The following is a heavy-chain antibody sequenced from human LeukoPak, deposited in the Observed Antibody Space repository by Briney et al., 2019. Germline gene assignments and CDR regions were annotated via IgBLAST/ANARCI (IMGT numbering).Heavy chain of an antibody. Sequence: GGSLRLSCAASRFAFSSYAMSWVRQAPGKGLEWVSGLSGSGDITYYADSVKGRFTISRDNFKNTLYLQMNTLRAEDTAVYYCAKGRGQGFDYWGQGTLVTVSS. CDR1: RFAFSSYA. V-gene: IGHV3-23*01. D-gene: IGHD3-10*01. J-gene: IGHJ4*02. CDR3: AKGRGQGFDY. CDR2: LSGSGDIT.